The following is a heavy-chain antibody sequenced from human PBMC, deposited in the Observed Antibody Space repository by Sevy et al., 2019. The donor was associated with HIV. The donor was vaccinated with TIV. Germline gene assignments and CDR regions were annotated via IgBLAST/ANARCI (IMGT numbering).Heavy chain of an antibody. D-gene: IGHD3-16*01. Sequence: GGSLRLSCAAFGFTFSDHRMHWVRQAPAKGLEWVAVLSYDGRNNKYNVDSVKGRFTISRDNSKNTVYLQMNSLRPEDTAIYYCARDRGEILSSAFDYWGQGTLVTVSS. CDR1: GFTFSDHR. CDR3: ARDRGEILSSAFDY. V-gene: IGHV3-30*03. J-gene: IGHJ4*02. CDR2: LSYDGRNNK.